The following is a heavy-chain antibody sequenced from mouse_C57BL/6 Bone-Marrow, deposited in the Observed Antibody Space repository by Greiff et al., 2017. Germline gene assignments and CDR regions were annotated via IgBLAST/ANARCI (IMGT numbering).Heavy chain of an antibody. CDR2: ISSGSSTI. CDR3: ARRLGYDGYYAPDY. D-gene: IGHD2-3*01. V-gene: IGHV5-17*01. Sequence: EVHLVESGGGLVKPGGSLKLSCAASGFTFSDYGMHWVRQAPEKGLEWVAYISSGSSTIYYADTVKGRFTISRDNAKNTLFLQMTSLRSEDTAMYYCARRLGYDGYYAPDYWGQGTTLTVSS. CDR1: GFTFSDYG. J-gene: IGHJ2*01.